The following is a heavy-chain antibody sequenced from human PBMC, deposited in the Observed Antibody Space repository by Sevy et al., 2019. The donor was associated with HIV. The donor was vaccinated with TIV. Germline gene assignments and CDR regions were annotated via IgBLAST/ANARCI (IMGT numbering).Heavy chain of an antibody. CDR3: VRAIAADGSF. D-gene: IGHD6-13*01. CDR2: IKQDGSVK. CDR1: GFSLSTYW. J-gene: IGHJ1*01. Sequence: GSLRLSCAASGFSLSTYWMSWFRQAPGKGLEWVANIKQDGSVKYYVDSVKGRFTISRDNARNFLYLQMNSLRAEDTALYYCVRAIAADGSFWGQGTLVTVSS. V-gene: IGHV3-7*01.